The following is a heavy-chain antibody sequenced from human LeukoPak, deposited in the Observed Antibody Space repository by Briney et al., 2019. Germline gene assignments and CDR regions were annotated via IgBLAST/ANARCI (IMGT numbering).Heavy chain of an antibody. Sequence: PGGSLRLSCAASGFTVSNIYMTWVRQAPGKGLEWVSVIYSGGDTYYAESVKGRFTISRDNSKNTLYLQMNSLRAEDTAVYYYARDGVYYYDSSGYSHFDYWGQGTLVTVSS. D-gene: IGHD3-22*01. V-gene: IGHV3-66*02. CDR2: IYSGGDT. CDR1: GFTVSNIY. J-gene: IGHJ4*02. CDR3: ARDGVYYYDSSGYSHFDY.